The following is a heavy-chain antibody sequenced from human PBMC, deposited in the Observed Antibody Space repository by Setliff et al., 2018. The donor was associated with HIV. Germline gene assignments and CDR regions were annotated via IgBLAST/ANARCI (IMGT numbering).Heavy chain of an antibody. V-gene: IGHV3-21*04. CDR1: GFTFSYFW. CDR3: AKAGPPAHNSLDY. J-gene: IGHJ4*02. CDR2: ISSSSSYI. Sequence: GGSLRLSCAASGFTFSYFWMNWVRQAPGKGLEWVSSISSSSSYIYYADSVKGRFTISRDNAKNSLYLQMNSLRAEDTAVYYCAKAGPPAHNSLDYWGQGTLVTVSS. D-gene: IGHD1-1*01.